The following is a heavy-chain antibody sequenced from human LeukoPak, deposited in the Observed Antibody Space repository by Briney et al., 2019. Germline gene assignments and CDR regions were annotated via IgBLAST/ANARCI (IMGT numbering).Heavy chain of an antibody. J-gene: IGHJ6*02. CDR3: ARREGKQWLESWYYYGMDV. V-gene: IGHV3-66*01. CDR1: GFTVSSNY. Sequence: PGGSLRLSCAASGFTVSSNYMSWVRQAPGKGLEWVSVIYSGGSTYYADSVKGRFTISRDNSKNTLYLQMNSLRAEDTAVYYCARREGKQWLESWYYYGMDVWGQGTTVTVSS. CDR2: IYSGGST. D-gene: IGHD6-19*01.